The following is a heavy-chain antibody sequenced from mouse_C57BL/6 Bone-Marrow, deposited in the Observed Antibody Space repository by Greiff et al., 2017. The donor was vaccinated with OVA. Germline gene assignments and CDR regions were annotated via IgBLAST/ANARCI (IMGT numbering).Heavy chain of an antibody. CDR3: ARWLERGTAQATRAFYY. CDR2: LYTASGST. V-gene: IGHV1-55*01. J-gene: IGHJ2*01. D-gene: IGHD3-2*02. CDR1: GYTFTSYW. Sequence: QVQLQQPGAELVKPGASVKMSCKASGYTFTSYWINWVKQRPGQGLEWIGDLYTASGSTNYNEKFKSKATLTVETASSTAYMQLSRLTSEYSAVYYCARWLERGTAQATRAFYYWGQGTTLTVSS.